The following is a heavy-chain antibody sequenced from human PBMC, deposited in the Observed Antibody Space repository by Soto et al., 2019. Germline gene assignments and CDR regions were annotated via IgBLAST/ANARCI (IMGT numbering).Heavy chain of an antibody. D-gene: IGHD1-1*01. Sequence: QVQLVQSGAEVKKPGASVKVSCRTSGYTFNSFGITWVRQAPGQGLEWLAWINVHDGHINYSQNFQDRITLTTDTATTTAFMELRILRSDDTAVYYCARDIAWKVDYWGQGTLVTVSS. CDR3: ARDIAWKVDY. CDR2: INVHDGHI. V-gene: IGHV1-18*01. CDR1: GYTFNSFG. J-gene: IGHJ4*02.